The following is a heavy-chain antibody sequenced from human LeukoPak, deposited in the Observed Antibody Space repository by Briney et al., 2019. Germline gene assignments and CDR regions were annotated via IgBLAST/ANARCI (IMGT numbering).Heavy chain of an antibody. CDR3: ARVRIYSGYDYYYYGMDV. D-gene: IGHD5-12*01. V-gene: IGHV3-23*01. CDR2: ISGSGGGT. J-gene: IGHJ6*02. Sequence: GGSLRLSCAASGFTFSSSAMSWVRQAPGKGLEWVSTISGSGGGTFYADSVKGRFTISRDNSKNTLYLQMNSLRAEDTAVYYCARVRIYSGYDYYYYGMDVWGQGTTVTVSS. CDR1: GFTFSSSA.